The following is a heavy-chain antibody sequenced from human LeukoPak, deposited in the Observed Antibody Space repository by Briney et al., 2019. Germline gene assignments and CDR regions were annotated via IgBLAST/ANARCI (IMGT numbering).Heavy chain of an antibody. D-gene: IGHD6-19*01. Sequence: GGSLRLSCAASGFTFSSYSMNWVRQAPGKGLEWVSSISGSGDGTYYADSVKGRFTISRDNSKSMLYLETNSLRAEDTATYYCAARPTSAAVAPSDFWGQGTLVTVSS. CDR2: ISGSGDGT. CDR1: GFTFSSYS. CDR3: AARPTSAAVAPSDF. V-gene: IGHV3-23*01. J-gene: IGHJ4*02.